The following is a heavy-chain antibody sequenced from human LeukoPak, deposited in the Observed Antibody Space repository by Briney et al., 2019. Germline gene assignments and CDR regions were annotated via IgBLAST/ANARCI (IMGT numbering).Heavy chain of an antibody. Sequence: HPGGSLRLSCAASGFTFSSYEMNWVRQAPGKGLEWVSYISSSGSTKYYADSVKGRFTISRDNAKNSLSLQMNSLRAEDTAVYYCARYSDRGEWYPCHWGQGTLVTVSS. D-gene: IGHD3-3*01. J-gene: IGHJ4*02. CDR1: GFTFSSYE. CDR2: ISSSGSTK. V-gene: IGHV3-48*03. CDR3: ARYSDRGEWYPCH.